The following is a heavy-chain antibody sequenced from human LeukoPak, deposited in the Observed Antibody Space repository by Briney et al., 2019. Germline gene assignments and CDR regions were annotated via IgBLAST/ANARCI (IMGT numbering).Heavy chain of an antibody. J-gene: IGHJ3*02. CDR2: IIPIFGTA. D-gene: IGHD4-17*01. V-gene: IGHV1-69*05. CDR3: ARGYGYGEGAFDI. Sequence: GASVKVSCKASGGTFSSYAISWVRQAPGQGLEWMGGIIPIFGTANYAQKFQGRVTITTDESTSTAYMELSSLRSEDTAVYYCARGYGYGEGAFDIWGQGTMVTVSS. CDR1: GGTFSSYA.